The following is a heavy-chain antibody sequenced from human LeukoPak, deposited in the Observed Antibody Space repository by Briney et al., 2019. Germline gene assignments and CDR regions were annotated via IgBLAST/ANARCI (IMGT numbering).Heavy chain of an antibody. CDR1: GGTFSSYA. CDR3: ARVWVLDYGDYVYYYYGMDV. CDR2: INPNSGGT. J-gene: IGHJ6*02. Sequence: EASVKVSCKASGGTFSSYAISWVRQAPGQGLEWMGWINPNSGGTNYAQKFQGRVTMTRDTSISTAYMELSRLRSDDTAVYYCARVWVLDYGDYVYYYYGMDVWGQGTTVTVSS. V-gene: IGHV1-2*02. D-gene: IGHD4-17*01.